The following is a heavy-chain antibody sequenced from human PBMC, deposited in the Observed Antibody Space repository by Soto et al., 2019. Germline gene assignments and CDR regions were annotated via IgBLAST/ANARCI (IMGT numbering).Heavy chain of an antibody. CDR3: AHKRDVVGENPNCCDP. V-gene: IGHV2-5*02. D-gene: IGHD5-12*01. J-gene: IGHJ5*02. CDR1: GFSLSTSGVG. Sequence: QITLKESGPPLVKPTQTLTLTCTFSGFSLSTSGVGVGWIRQPPGKALEWLALIYWDDDKRYSPSLKSRISITKDTSKNQVVLTMNNIDPVDTATYYCAHKRDVVGENPNCCDPWGQGTLVTVSP. CDR2: IYWDDDK.